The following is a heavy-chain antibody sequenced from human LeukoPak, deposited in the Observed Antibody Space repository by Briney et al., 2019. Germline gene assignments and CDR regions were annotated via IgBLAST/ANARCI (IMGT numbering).Heavy chain of an antibody. CDR3: AKSYDSSGYPRAEYFQH. J-gene: IGHJ1*01. D-gene: IGHD3-22*01. Sequence: GGTLRLSCEASGFTFSSYAMSWVRQAPGKGLEWVSAISGSGGSTYYADSVKGRFTISRDNSKNTLYLQMNSLRAEDTAVYYCAKSYDSSGYPRAEYFQHWGQGTLVTVSS. V-gene: IGHV3-23*01. CDR2: ISGSGGST. CDR1: GFTFSSYA.